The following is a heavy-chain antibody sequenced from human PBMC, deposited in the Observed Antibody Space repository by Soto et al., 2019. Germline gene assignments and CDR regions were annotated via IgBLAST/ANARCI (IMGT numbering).Heavy chain of an antibody. CDR2: ISSSGSTI. Sequence: QVQLVESVGGLVKPGGSLRLSCAASGFTFSDYYMSWIRQAPGKGLEWVSYISSSGSTIYYADSVKGRFTISRDNAKNSLYLQMNSLRAEDTAVYYCARAPHYGSGSYYTYYYYMDVWGKGTTVTVSS. CDR3: ARAPHYGSGSYYTYYYYMDV. CDR1: GFTFSDYY. V-gene: IGHV3-11*01. J-gene: IGHJ6*03. D-gene: IGHD3-10*01.